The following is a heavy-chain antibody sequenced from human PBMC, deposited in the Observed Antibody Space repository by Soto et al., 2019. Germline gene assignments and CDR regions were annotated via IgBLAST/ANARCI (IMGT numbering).Heavy chain of an antibody. CDR3: AKIGGIAARLGHWGTDNWFAP. CDR2: ISGSGGST. Sequence: GGSLRLSCAASGFTFSSYAMSWVRQAPGKGLEWVSAISGSGGSTYYADSVKGRFTISRDNSKNTLYLQMNSLRAEDTAVYYCAKIGGIAARLGHWGTDNWFAPWGQGSLVTVSS. J-gene: IGHJ5*02. D-gene: IGHD6-6*01. V-gene: IGHV3-23*01. CDR1: GFTFSSYA.